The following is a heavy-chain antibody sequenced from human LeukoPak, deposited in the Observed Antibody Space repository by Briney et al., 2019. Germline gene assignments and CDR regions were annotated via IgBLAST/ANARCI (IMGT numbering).Heavy chain of an antibody. V-gene: IGHV4-59*01. J-gene: IGHJ3*02. CDR3: ARGRFLDAFDI. Sequence: SETLSLTCTVSGGSISSYYWSWIRQPPGKGLEWIGYIYYSGTTKYKPSLKSRVTISIDTSKNQFSLKLSSVTAADTAVYYCARGRFLDAFDIWGQGTMVTVSS. CDR2: IYYSGTT. CDR1: GGSISSYY. D-gene: IGHD3-3*01.